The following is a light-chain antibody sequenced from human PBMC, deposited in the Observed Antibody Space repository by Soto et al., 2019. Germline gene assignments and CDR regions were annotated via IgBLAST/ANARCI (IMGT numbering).Light chain of an antibody. V-gene: IGLV2-14*01. J-gene: IGLJ1*01. CDR2: EVN. Sequence: QSALTQPASLSGSPGQSITISCTGTSSDLGAYDYVSWFQQHPRKAPKLMISEVNNRPSGVSNRFSGSKSGNTAYLTISGLQVEDEAEYFCSSFTTTSTHVFGTGAKVTV. CDR1: SSDLGAYDY. CDR3: SSFTTTSTHV.